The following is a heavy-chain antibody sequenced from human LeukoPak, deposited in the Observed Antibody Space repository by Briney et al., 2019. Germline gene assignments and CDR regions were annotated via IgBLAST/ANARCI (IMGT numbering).Heavy chain of an antibody. CDR1: GFILSDHY. CDR3: VEGATLRRAFEF. J-gene: IGHJ3*01. D-gene: IGHD1-26*01. Sequence: GGSLRLSCEVTGFILSDHYMSWIRQAPGKGLEWISYSTRSGDMIHYADSVKGRFTVSRDNAKNSLYLHMNSLRADDTAVYYCVEGATLRRAFEFWGQGTMVAVSS. V-gene: IGHV3-11*01. CDR2: STRSGDMI.